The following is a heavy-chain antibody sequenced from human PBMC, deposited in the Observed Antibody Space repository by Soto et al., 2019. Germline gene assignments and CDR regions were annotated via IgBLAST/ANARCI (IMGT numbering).Heavy chain of an antibody. J-gene: IGHJ6*02. CDR3: ARQNYYSGMDV. CDR2: ISAYNGNT. V-gene: IGHV1-18*01. Sequence: QVQLVQSGAEVKKPGASVKVSCKASGYTFTSYFITWVRQAPGQGLEWMGWISAYNGNTSYAQMLQGRVTMTTDTSTATAYMEMTSLRSHDTAVYYCARQNYYSGMDVWGQGTTVTVSS. CDR1: GYTFTSYF.